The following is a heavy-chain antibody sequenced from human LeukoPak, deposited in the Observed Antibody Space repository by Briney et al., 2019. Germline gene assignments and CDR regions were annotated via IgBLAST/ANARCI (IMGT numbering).Heavy chain of an antibody. CDR2: ISSSSSYI. V-gene: IGHV3-21*01. J-gene: IGHJ4*02. CDR3: ASEPDYYDSSGYLDY. D-gene: IGHD3-22*01. CDR1: GFTFSSYS. Sequence: GGSLRLSCAVSGFTFSSYSMNWVRQAPGKGLEWVSSISSSSSYIYYADSVKGRFTISRDNAKNSLYLQMNSLRAEDTAVYYCASEPDYYDSSGYLDYWGQGTLVTVSS.